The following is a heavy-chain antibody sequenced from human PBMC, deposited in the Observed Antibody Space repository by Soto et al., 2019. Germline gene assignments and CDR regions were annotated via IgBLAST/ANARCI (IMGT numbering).Heavy chain of an antibody. D-gene: IGHD3-10*01. V-gene: IGHV4-31*03. CDR3: ARDRLLWFGESDYYYYGMDV. Sequence: SETLSLTYTVSGGSISSGGYYWSWIRQHPGKGLEWIGYIYYSGSTYYNPSLKSRVTISVDTSKNQFSLKLSSVTAADTAVYYCARDRLLWFGESDYYYYGMDVWGQGTTVTVSS. CDR1: GGSISSGGYY. CDR2: IYYSGST. J-gene: IGHJ6*02.